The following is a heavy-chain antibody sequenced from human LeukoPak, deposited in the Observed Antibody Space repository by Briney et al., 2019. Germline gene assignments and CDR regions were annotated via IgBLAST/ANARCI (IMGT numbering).Heavy chain of an antibody. CDR2: ISSCGTDM. V-gene: IGHV3-21*01. J-gene: IGHJ4*02. D-gene: IGHD2-15*01. CDR3: ARERSDRCSGGSCCVNYFEY. Sequence: GGSLRHSRALSGFTLSIFSIKGVRLAPGKGLEWVSSISSCGTDMYYADSWKHRFTISRDNAKNPVYLQMNSLRAEDTAVYYCARERSDRCSGGSCCVNYFEYWGQGTLVSVSS. CDR1: GFTLSIFS.